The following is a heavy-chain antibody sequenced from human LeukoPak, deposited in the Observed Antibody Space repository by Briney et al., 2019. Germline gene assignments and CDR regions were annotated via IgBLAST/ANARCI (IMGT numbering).Heavy chain of an antibody. Sequence: GASVKVSCKASGYTFIGYYMYWVRQAPGQGLEWMGRINPNSGDTDYVQHFQGRVTMTRDTSISTSYMELSRLISGDTAVYYCARGGTNWGVTYYYGMDVWGQGTTVTVSS. D-gene: IGHD3-16*01. J-gene: IGHJ6*02. V-gene: IGHV1-2*06. CDR3: ARGGTNWGVTYYYGMDV. CDR2: INPNSGDT. CDR1: GYTFIGYY.